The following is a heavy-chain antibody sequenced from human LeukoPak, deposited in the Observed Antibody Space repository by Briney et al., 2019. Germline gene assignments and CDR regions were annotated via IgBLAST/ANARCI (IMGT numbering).Heavy chain of an antibody. J-gene: IGHJ5*02. V-gene: IGHV3-73*01. D-gene: IGHD4-17*01. Sequence: GGSLRPSCAASGFTFSGSAMHWVRQASGKGLEWAGRIRSKANSYATAYAASVKGRFTISRDDSKNTAYLQMNSLKTEDTAVYYCTSTTTSVSWGQGTLVTVSS. CDR1: GFTFSGSA. CDR3: TSTTTSVS. CDR2: IRSKANSYAT.